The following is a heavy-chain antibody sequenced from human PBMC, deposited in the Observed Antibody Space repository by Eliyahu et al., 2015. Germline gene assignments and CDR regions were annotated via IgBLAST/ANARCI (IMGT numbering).Heavy chain of an antibody. CDR2: FNAAINQI. CDR3: ARGTVFDH. Sequence: QVQLVQSGAEVKEPGASVKXSCKTSGYTFTNYPLHWVRQAPGQRLEXLGYFNAAINQIENSQKFQGRVAITRDTSASTVFLELSGLRSEDTAIYYCARGTVFDHWGQGTLVTVSS. J-gene: IGHJ4*02. V-gene: IGHV1-3*01. D-gene: IGHD4-17*01. CDR1: GYTFTNYP.